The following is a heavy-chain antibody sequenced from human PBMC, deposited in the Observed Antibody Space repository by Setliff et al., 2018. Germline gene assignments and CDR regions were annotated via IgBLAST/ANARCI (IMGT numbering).Heavy chain of an antibody. Sequence: SCSVSGASISSYFWTWIRQPPGKGLEWIGNIHTSESTKYNPSLKSRVTVSLDTSKRQFSLKLTSVTAADTAVYYCARALASGSYYGQSSYYMDVWGKGTTVTVSS. CDR3: ARALASGSYYGQSSYYMDV. V-gene: IGHV4-4*08. J-gene: IGHJ6*03. D-gene: IGHD3-10*01. CDR2: IHTSEST. CDR1: GASISSYF.